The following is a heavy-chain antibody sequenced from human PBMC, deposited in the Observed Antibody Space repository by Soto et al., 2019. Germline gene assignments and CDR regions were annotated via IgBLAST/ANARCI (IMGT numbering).Heavy chain of an antibody. Sequence: QVQLVQSGAEVKKPGASVKVSCKVSGYTLTELSMHWVRQALGKGLEWMGGFDPEDGETIYAQKFQGRVTMTEDTSTDTAYMELSSLRSEDTAVYYCATEPDLRFLEWLPRGTWGQGTLVTVSS. CDR3: ATEPDLRFLEWLPRGT. J-gene: IGHJ5*02. CDR1: GYTLTELS. D-gene: IGHD3-3*01. V-gene: IGHV1-24*01. CDR2: FDPEDGET.